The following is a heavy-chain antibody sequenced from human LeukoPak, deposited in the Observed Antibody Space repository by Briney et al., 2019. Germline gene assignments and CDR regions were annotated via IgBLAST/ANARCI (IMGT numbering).Heavy chain of an antibody. CDR1: GYTLTELS. CDR2: FDPEDGET. J-gene: IGHJ4*02. V-gene: IGHV1-24*01. D-gene: IGHD6-19*01. Sequence: ASVKVSCKVSGYTLTELSIHWVRQAPGKGREWMGGFDPEDGETIYTQKFQGRVTMTEDTSTDTAYKGPSSLTSEDTAVYYCATAKKRWLDRKRDFWGQGTPVTVSS. CDR3: ATAKKRWLDRKRDF.